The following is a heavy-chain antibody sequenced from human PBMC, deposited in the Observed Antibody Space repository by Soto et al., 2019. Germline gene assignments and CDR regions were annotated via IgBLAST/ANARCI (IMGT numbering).Heavy chain of an antibody. Sequence: HPGGSLRLSCAASGFTFSTYGMHWVRRAPGKGLEWVAVIWYDGGNKYYADSVKGRFTISRDNAKTSLYLQMNSLTEDDTALYYCASEWVFGGNSYAHKFDNWCQSSLLTVSA. V-gene: IGHV3-33*01. CDR2: IWYDGGNK. CDR1: GFTFSTYG. J-gene: IGHJ5*02. D-gene: IGHD3-3*01. CDR3: ASEWVFGGNSYAHKFDN.